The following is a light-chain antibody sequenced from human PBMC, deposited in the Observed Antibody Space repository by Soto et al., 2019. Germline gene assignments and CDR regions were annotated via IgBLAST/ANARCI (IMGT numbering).Light chain of an antibody. CDR3: QVWDISYDHVV. CDR1: DIGSKS. V-gene: IGLV3-21*02. CDR2: DDS. Sequence: SYELTQPPSVSVAPGQTARMTCAGNDIGSKSVHWYQKRPGQAPVLVVYDDSDRPSGIPARCSGSNSGTTATLIISRVEAGDEADYFCQVWDISYDHVVFGGGTKLTVL. J-gene: IGLJ2*01.